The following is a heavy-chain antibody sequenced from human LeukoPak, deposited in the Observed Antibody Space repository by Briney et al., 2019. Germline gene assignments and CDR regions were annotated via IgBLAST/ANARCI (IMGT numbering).Heavy chain of an antibody. CDR2: ISYDGSNK. V-gene: IGHV3-30*18. Sequence: QPGGSLRLSCAASGFTFSSYGMHWVRQAPGKGLEWVAVISYDGSNKYYADSVKGRFTISRDNSKNTLYLQMNSLRAEDTAVYYCAKEGITGAPSGYYYYMDVWGKGTTVTVSS. J-gene: IGHJ6*03. CDR3: AKEGITGAPSGYYYYMDV. D-gene: IGHD1-20*01. CDR1: GFTFSSYG.